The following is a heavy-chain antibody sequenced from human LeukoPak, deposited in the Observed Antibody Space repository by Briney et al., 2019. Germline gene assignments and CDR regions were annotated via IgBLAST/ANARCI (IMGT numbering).Heavy chain of an antibody. V-gene: IGHV3-7*01. CDR3: ARDPPLLSAAGAFDI. J-gene: IGHJ3*02. Sequence: PGGSLRLSCAASGFTFSSYWMSWVRQAPGKGLEWVANIKQDGSEKYYVDSVKGRFTISRDNAKNSLYLQMNSLRAEDTAVYYCARDPPLLSAAGAFDIWGQGTMVTVSS. CDR2: IKQDGSEK. CDR1: GFTFSSYW. D-gene: IGHD6-13*01.